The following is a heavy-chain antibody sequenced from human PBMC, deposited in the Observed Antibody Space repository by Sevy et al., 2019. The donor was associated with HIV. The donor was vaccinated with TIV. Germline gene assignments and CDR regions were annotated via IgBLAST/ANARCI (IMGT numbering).Heavy chain of an antibody. CDR2: IKKDGSEK. CDR1: GFTFSRYW. J-gene: IGHJ6*02. CDR3: ARDCSSTNCLWGLDV. V-gene: IGHV3-7*03. Sequence: GGSLRLSCAASGFTFSRYWMSWVRQTPGKGLEWEANIKKDGSEKYYVDSVKGRFTISRDNAKNSRYLQMNSLRAEDTALYYCARDCSSTNCLWGLDVWGQGTTVTVSS. D-gene: IGHD2-2*01.